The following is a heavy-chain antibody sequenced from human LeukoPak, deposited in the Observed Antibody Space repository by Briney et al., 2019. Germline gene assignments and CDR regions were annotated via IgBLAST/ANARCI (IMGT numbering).Heavy chain of an antibody. CDR3: GRCIDRSGHCDAFDI. J-gene: IGHJ3*02. CDR2: IGKSGNNI. CDR1: GFTFTTYE. Sequence: GGSLRLSCAVSGFTFTTYEMNWVRQAPGKGLEWVSYIGKSGNNIYYADSVKGRFTISRDNAKNSLWLQMNTLRAEDTAVYYCGRCIDRSGHCDAFDIWGEGTMVIVSS. V-gene: IGHV3-48*03. D-gene: IGHD6-25*01.